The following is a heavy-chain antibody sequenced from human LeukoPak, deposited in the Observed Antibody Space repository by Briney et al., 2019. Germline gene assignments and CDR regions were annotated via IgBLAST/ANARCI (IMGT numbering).Heavy chain of an antibody. V-gene: IGHV3-74*01. D-gene: IGHD5-18*01. J-gene: IGHJ6*02. Sequence: GVSLRLSCAASVFTLKSYCMHWLRQAPGKGLVGVSRIKSEGSSTIYADSVKGRFTISRDNAKNTLYLQMNSLRAEDTAVYYCEGGGYSYGYDYYGMDVWGQGTTVTVSS. CDR1: VFTLKSYC. CDR3: EGGGYSYGYDYYGMDV. CDR2: IKSEGSST.